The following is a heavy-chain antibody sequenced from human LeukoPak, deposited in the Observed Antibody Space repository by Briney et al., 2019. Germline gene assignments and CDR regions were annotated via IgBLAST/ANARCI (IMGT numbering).Heavy chain of an antibody. V-gene: IGHV3-21*01. D-gene: IGHD2-21*02. CDR2: ISSSSSYI. Sequence: GASLRLSCAASGFAFSSYAINWVRQAPGKGLEWVSSISSSSSYIYYADSVKGRFTISRDNAKNPLYLQMNSLRAEDTAVYYCARAYCGGDCYSPFDYWGQGTLVTVSS. CDR1: GFAFSSYA. J-gene: IGHJ4*02. CDR3: ARAYCGGDCYSPFDY.